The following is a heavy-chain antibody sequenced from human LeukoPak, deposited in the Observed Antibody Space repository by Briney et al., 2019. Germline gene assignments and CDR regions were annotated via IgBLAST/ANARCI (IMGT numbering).Heavy chain of an antibody. Sequence: SVKVSCKASGGTFSSYAISWVRQAPGQGLEWMGGIIPIFGTANYAQKFQGRVTITADESTSTAYMELSSLRSEDTAVYYCARHTGEGSHFQHWGQGSLVTVSS. J-gene: IGHJ1*01. CDR3: ARHTGEGSHFQH. D-gene: IGHD3-16*01. V-gene: IGHV1-69*13. CDR1: GGTFSSYA. CDR2: IIPIFGTA.